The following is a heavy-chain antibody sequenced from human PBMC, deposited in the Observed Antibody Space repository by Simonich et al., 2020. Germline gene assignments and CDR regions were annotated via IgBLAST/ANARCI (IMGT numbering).Heavy chain of an antibody. D-gene: IGHD2-15*01. V-gene: IGHV1-18*01. CDR1: GYTFTSYG. Sequence: QVQLVQSGAEVKKPGASVKVSCKASGYTFTSYGISGVGQAPGQGLEWMGWISADKGNTNYAKKLQGRVTMTTDTSTSTAYMELRSLRSDDTAVYYCARASRGTWWYYYFDYWGQGTLVTVSS. CDR2: ISADKGNT. CDR3: ARASRGTWWYYYFDY. J-gene: IGHJ4*02.